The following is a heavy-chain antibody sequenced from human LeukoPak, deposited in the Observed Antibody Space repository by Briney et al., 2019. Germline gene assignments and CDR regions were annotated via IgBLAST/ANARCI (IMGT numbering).Heavy chain of an antibody. CDR3: ARLSMVRGNWFDP. CDR2: IYYSGST. Sequence: TSETLSLTCTVSGGSISSYYWSWIRQPPGKGLEWIGYIYYSGSTNYNPSLKSRVTISVDTSKNQFSLKLSSVTAADTAVYYCARLSMVRGNWFDPWGQGTLVTVSS. CDR1: GGSISSYY. J-gene: IGHJ5*02. D-gene: IGHD3-10*01. V-gene: IGHV4-59*08.